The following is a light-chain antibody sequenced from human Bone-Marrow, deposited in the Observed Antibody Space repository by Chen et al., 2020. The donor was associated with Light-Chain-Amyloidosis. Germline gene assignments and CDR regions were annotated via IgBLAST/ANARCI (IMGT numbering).Light chain of an antibody. J-gene: IGLJ3*02. CDR2: DDS. Sequence: SYVLTQPSSVSVAPGQTATIACGGNNIGSTSVHWYQQTPGQAPLLVVYDDSDLPSGIPERLHGSDAGSPAAPNISRGDAGNEADEYCPVCDRSSNRPVFAGGTKLTVL. CDR1: NIGSTS. V-gene: IGLV3-21*02. CDR3: PVCDRSSNRPV.